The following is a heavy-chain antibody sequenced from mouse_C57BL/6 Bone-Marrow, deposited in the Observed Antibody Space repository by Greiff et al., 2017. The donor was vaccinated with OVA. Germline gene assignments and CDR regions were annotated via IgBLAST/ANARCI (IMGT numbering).Heavy chain of an antibody. CDR2: ISSGSSTI. D-gene: IGHD1-1*01. CDR1: GFTFSSFG. J-gene: IGHJ2*01. Sequence: EVQLQESGGGLVQPGGSRKLSCAASGFTFSSFGMHWVRQAPEKGLEWVAYISSGSSTIYYADTVKGRFTISRDNPKNTLFLQMTTLRSEDTAMYYCARFYGSGYFDYWGQGTTLTVSS. V-gene: IGHV5-17*02. CDR3: ARFYGSGYFDY.